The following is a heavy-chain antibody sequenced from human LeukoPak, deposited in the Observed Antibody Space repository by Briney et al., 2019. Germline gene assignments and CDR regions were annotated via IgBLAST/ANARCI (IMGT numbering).Heavy chain of an antibody. CDR1: GFTFSSYW. D-gene: IGHD2-2*01. Sequence: GGSLRLSCAASGFTFSSYWMHWVRQAPGKGPVWVSRINTDGSSTSYADSVKGRFTISRDNAKNTLYLQMNSLRADDTDLYHCARGTLPDYWGQGPLVTVSS. CDR2: INTDGSST. V-gene: IGHV3-74*01. CDR3: ARGTLPDY. J-gene: IGHJ4*02.